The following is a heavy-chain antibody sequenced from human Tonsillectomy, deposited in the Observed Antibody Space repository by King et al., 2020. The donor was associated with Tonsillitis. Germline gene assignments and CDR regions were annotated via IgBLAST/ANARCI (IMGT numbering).Heavy chain of an antibody. D-gene: IGHD2-15*01. V-gene: IGHV4-34*01. Sequence: VQLQQWGAGLLKPSETLSLTCAIYGGSFSGYYWSWIRQPPGKGLEWIGDINHSGSTNYNPSLKSRVTISIDTSKNQFSLKLSSVTAADTAVYYCARGRSLPGVVTATRDYWGQGTLVTVSS. CDR1: GGSFSGYY. CDR3: ARGRSLPGVVTATRDY. CDR2: INHSGST. J-gene: IGHJ4*02.